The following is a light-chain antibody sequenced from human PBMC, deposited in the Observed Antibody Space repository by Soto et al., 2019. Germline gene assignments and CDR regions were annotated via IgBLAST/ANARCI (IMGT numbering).Light chain of an antibody. CDR3: TLYAGNSTYV. V-gene: IGLV2-8*01. CDR1: TNDVGGFNY. CDR2: EVD. J-gene: IGLJ1*01. Sequence: QSVLTQPPSASGSAGQSVTISCTGPTNDVGGFNYGSWYQQHPGRVPKLIIYEVDKRPSGVPDRLSGCKSGNTASLTVSGLQADDEADYSSTLYAGNSTYVFGPGGQVTV.